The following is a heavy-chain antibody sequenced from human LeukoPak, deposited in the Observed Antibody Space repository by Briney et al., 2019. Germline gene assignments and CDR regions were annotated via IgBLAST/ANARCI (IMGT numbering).Heavy chain of an antibody. CDR1: GFNFPYSG. CDR3: AKVPVYGMGTEDY. V-gene: IGHV3-30*02. Sequence: GGSLRLSCVASGFNFPYSGMHWVRQAPGKGPEWVAFLLFDGSEKHLADSVKGRFTITRDNSRNTLYLQMSSLRVEDTGVYYCAKVPVYGMGTEDYWVQGTLVTVSS. J-gene: IGHJ4*02. D-gene: IGHD3-10*01. CDR2: LLFDGSEK.